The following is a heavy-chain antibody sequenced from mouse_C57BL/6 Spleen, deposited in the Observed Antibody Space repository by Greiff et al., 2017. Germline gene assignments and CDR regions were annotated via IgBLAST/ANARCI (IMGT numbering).Heavy chain of an antibody. V-gene: IGHV3-6*01. J-gene: IGHJ2*01. CDR2: ISYDGSN. CDR1: GYSITSGYY. Sequence: EVQLVESGPGLVKPSQSLSLTCSVTGYSITSGYYWNWIRQFPGNKLEWMGYISYDGSNNYNPSLKNRISITRDTSKNQFFLKLNSVTTEDTATYYCARESQFDYWGQGTTLTVSS. CDR3: ARESQFDY.